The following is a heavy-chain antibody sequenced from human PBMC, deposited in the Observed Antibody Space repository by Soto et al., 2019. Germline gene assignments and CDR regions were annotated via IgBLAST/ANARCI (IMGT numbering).Heavy chain of an antibody. Sequence: QVQLVESGGGVVQPGRSLRLSCAASGFTFGSYAMHWVRQAPGKGLEWVALISYDGGNKYYADSVKGRFTISRGNSKNTLDLQMNSLRAEDTAVYYCARGMASNCFDYWGHGTLVTVSS. V-gene: IGHV3-30-3*01. CDR3: ARGMASNCFDY. CDR2: ISYDGGNK. J-gene: IGHJ4*01. CDR1: GFTFGSYA.